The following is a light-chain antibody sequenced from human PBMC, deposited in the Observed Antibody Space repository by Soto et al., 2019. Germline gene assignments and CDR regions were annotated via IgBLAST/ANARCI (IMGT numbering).Light chain of an antibody. CDR1: QSVLYSSNNKNY. V-gene: IGKV4-1*01. CDR2: WAS. CDR3: QQYYSTPIT. J-gene: IGKJ5*01. Sequence: EIVMTQSPDSLAVSLGERATINCKSSQSVLYSSNNKNYLAWYQQKSGQPPKLLIYWASTRESGVPDRFSGSGSGTDFTLTISSLQTEDVAVYYCQQYYSTPITFGQGTRLEIK.